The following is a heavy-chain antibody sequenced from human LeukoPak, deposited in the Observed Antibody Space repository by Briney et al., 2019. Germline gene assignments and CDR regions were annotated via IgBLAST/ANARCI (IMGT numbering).Heavy chain of an antibody. CDR2: IYYSGST. D-gene: IGHD2-15*01. CDR1: GGSISGGDYY. CDR3: ARVEGCSGGSCYLDY. J-gene: IGHJ4*02. Sequence: SETLSLTCTVSGGSISGGDYYWSWIRQPPGKGLEWIGYIYYSGSTYCNPSLKSRVTISVDTSKNQFSLKLSSVTAADTAVYYCARVEGCSGGSCYLDYWGQGTLVTVSS. V-gene: IGHV4-30-4*08.